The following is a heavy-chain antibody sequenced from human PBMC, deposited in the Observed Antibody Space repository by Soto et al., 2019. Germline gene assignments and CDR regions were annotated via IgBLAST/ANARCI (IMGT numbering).Heavy chain of an antibody. Sequence: QVQLVQSGAEVKKPGASVKVSCKASGYTFTSYDINWVRQATGQGLEWMGWMNPNSGNTDYAQKFQGRVTMTRNTSISTAYMYMRSLRSGDTAVYYCSSELSSGWLSNWGQGTLVTVSS. CDR3: SSELSSGWLSN. D-gene: IGHD6-19*01. J-gene: IGHJ4*02. CDR1: GYTFTSYD. V-gene: IGHV1-8*02. CDR2: MNPNSGNT.